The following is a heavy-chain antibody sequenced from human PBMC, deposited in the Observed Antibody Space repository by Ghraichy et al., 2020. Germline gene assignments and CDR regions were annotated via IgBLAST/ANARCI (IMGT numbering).Heavy chain of an antibody. CDR3: ARHVGVHQWELLYYFDY. CDR1: GGSISSYY. CDR2: IYYSGST. J-gene: IGHJ4*02. V-gene: IGHV4-59*08. D-gene: IGHD1-26*01. Sequence: SETLSLTCTVSGGSISSYYWSWIRQPPGKGLEWIGYIYYSGSTNYNPSLKSRVTISVDTSKNQFSLKLSSVTAADTAVYYCARHVGVHQWELLYYFDYWGQGTLVTVSS.